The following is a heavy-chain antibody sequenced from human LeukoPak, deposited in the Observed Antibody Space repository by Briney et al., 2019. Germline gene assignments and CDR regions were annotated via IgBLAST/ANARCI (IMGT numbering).Heavy chain of an antibody. D-gene: IGHD2-2*01. Sequence: SGTLSLTCTVSGGPISSTNWWSWVRQPPGKGLEWIGEIYHSGSTNYSPSLKSRVTISVDTSKNQFSLKLSSVTAADTAVYYCARLPNIVVVPAAIDYYMDVWGKGTTVTVSS. CDR2: IYHSGST. CDR1: GGPISSTNW. V-gene: IGHV4-4*02. J-gene: IGHJ6*03. CDR3: ARLPNIVVVPAAIDYYMDV.